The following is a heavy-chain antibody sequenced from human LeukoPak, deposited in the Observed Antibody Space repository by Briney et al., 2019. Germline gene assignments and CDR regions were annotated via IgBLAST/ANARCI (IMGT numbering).Heavy chain of an antibody. Sequence: SETLSLTCNVSGGSIRGYYWSWIRQPPGKGLEWIGYIYSSGSTNYNPSLKSRVTMSVDTSKNQFSLRLRSVTAADTAVYFCARGRVSSSTWYSTYYYFFYMDFWGKGTTVTVSS. CDR1: GGSIRGYY. V-gene: IGHV4-59*01. D-gene: IGHD4-11*01. CDR3: ARGRVSSSTWYSTYYYFFYMDF. CDR2: IYSSGST. J-gene: IGHJ6*03.